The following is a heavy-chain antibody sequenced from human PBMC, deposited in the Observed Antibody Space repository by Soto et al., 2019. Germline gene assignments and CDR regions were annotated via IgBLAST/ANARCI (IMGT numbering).Heavy chain of an antibody. V-gene: IGHV4-59*01. D-gene: IGHD2-2*01. CDR1: GGSISSYY. CDR3: ARGGIVVVPAAIYYYGMDV. Sequence: SETLSLTCTVSGGSISSYYWSWIRQPPGKGLEWIGYIYYSGSTNYNPSLKSRVTISVDTSKNQFSLKLSSVTAADTAVYYCARGGIVVVPAAIYYYGMDVWGQGTTVNVS. CDR2: IYYSGST. J-gene: IGHJ6*02.